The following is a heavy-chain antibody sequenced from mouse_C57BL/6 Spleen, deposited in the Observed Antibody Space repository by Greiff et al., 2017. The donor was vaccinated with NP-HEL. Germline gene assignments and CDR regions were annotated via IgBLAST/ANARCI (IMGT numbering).Heavy chain of an antibody. V-gene: IGHV1-52*01. D-gene: IGHD1-1*01. CDR3: ARGDYCGSRCPYFDV. CDR2: IDPSDSET. CDR1: GYTFTSYW. Sequence: VQLQQPGAELVRPGSSVKLSCKASGYTFTSYWMHWVKQRPIQGLEWIGNIDPSDSETHYNQKFKDKSTLTVDKSSSTAYMQLSSLTSEDSAVYYCARGDYCGSRCPYFDVWGTGTTVTVSS. J-gene: IGHJ1*03.